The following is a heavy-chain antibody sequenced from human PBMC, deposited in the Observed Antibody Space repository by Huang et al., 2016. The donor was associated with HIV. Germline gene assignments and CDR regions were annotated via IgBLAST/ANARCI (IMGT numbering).Heavy chain of an antibody. V-gene: IGHV4-39*01. CDR2: IEYRGDT. J-gene: IGHJ4*02. D-gene: IGHD3-10*01. CDR3: ARHFGSWSGYFDS. Sequence: QLQLQESGPGLVRPSETLSLICTVSGGSITDSTYYWGWIRQPPGKGLEWIGGIEYRGDTDYNPSLKSKVTMYVDTSKNRFSLDIRSVAVADTAIYYCARHFGSWSGYFDSWGQGTLVPVSS. CDR1: GGSITDSTYY.